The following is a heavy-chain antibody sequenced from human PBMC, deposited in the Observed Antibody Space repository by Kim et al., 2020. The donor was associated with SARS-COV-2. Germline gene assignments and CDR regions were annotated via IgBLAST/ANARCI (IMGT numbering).Heavy chain of an antibody. CDR1: GGSVSSGSYY. J-gene: IGHJ3*02. CDR2: IYYSGST. CDR3: ARESRDDAFDI. V-gene: IGHV4-61*01. Sequence: SETLSLTCTVSGGSVSSGSYYWSWIRQPPGKGLEWIGYIYYSGSTNYNPSLKSRVTISVDTSKNQFSLKLSSVTAADTAVYYCARESRDDAFDIWGQGTMVTVSS.